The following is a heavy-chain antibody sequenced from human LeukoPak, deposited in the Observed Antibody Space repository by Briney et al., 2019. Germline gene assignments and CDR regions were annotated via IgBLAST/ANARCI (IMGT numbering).Heavy chain of an antibody. V-gene: IGHV3-53*01. D-gene: IGHD3-22*01. CDR3: ARVQSSLIVVDYWGTFDY. Sequence: GGSLRLSCAASGFSVSTNYMNWVRQAPGKGLEWVSVIYSGGSTYYADSVKGRFTISRDNSKNTLYLQMNSLRAGDTAVYYCARVQSSLIVVDYWGTFDYWGQGTLVTVSS. CDR2: IYSGGST. J-gene: IGHJ4*02. CDR1: GFSVSTNY.